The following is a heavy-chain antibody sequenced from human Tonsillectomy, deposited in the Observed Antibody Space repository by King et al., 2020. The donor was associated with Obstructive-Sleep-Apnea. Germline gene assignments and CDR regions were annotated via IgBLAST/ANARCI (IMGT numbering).Heavy chain of an antibody. J-gene: IGHJ4*02. CDR2: IFYSGNT. D-gene: IGHD5-18*01. Sequence: VQLQESGPGLVKPSQTLSLTCTVSGGSISSGGYYWSWIRQPPGNGLEWIGYIFYSGNTYYNPSLKSRVTMAVDTSKNQFSLKLSSVTAADTAVYYCATRDVHRVMVAFDYWGQGTLVTVSS. CDR1: GGSISSGGYY. CDR3: ATRDVHRVMVAFDY. V-gene: IGHV4-31*03.